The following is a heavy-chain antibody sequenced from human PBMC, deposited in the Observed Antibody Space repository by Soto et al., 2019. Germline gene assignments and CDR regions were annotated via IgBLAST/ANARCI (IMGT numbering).Heavy chain of an antibody. CDR2: INPSGGST. V-gene: IGHV1-46*01. D-gene: IGHD6-6*01. CDR3: ARDVTYSSSEEGY. CDR1: GDTFTSYY. J-gene: IGHJ4*02. Sequence: ASAKVSCKASGDTFTSYYMHWVRQTTEKGLEWMGIINPSGGSTSYAQKFQGRVTMTTDTSTSTAYMELRSLRSDDTAVYYCARDVTYSSSEEGYWGQGTLVTVSS.